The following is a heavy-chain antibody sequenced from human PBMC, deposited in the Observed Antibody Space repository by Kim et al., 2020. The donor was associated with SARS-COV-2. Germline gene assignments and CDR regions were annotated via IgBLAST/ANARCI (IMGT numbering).Heavy chain of an antibody. Sequence: DAVTGRFTISRDNSKNTLYLQMNSLRAGDTAVYYCAKMGSGIAGAGYFDSWGQETLVTVSS. D-gene: IGHD6-19*01. J-gene: IGHJ4*02. CDR3: AKMGSGIAGAGYFDS. V-gene: IGHV3-23*01.